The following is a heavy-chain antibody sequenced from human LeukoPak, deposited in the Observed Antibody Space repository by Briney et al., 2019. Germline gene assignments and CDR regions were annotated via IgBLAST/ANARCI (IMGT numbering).Heavy chain of an antibody. V-gene: IGHV3-48*04. D-gene: IGHD6-13*01. CDR1: GFTFSSYA. Sequence: GGSLRLSCAASGFTFSSYAMSWVRQAPGKGLEWVSYISSSGSTIYYADSVKGRFTISRDNAKNSLYLQMNSLRAEDTAVYYCASADSSSWRNYYYYMDVWGKGTTVTVSS. J-gene: IGHJ6*03. CDR3: ASADSSSWRNYYYYMDV. CDR2: ISSSGSTI.